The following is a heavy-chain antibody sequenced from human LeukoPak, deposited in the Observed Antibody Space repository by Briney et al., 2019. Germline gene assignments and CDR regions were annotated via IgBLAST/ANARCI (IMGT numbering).Heavy chain of an antibody. V-gene: IGHV3-48*02. CDR3: ARSSAYYFDY. CDR1: GFTFSTYS. Sequence: PGGSLRLFCVASGFTFSTYSMNWVRQAPGKGLEWVSYISSSSTIYYADSVKGRFTISRDNAKNSLYLQMNSLRDEDTAVYYCARSSAYYFDYWGQGTLVTVSS. J-gene: IGHJ4*02. CDR2: ISSSSTI.